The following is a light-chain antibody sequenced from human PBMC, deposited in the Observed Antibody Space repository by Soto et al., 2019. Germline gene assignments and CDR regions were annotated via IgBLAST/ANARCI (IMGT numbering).Light chain of an antibody. CDR3: LLYYGGVYV. Sequence: QAVVTQEPSLTVSPGGTVTLACASSTGAVTSDNYPNWFQLKPGQAPKSMIYSISNKHSWTPARFSGYLLGGKAALTLSGVQPEDEAEYYCLLYYGGVYVFGSG. CDR2: SIS. CDR1: TGAVTSDNY. V-gene: IGLV7-43*01. J-gene: IGLJ1*01.